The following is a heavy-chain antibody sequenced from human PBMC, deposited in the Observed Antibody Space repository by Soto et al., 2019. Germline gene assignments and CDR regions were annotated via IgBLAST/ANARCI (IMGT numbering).Heavy chain of an antibody. D-gene: IGHD6-19*01. V-gene: IGHV1-3*01. CDR1: GYTITSYA. Sequence: QVQLVQSGAEVKKPGASVKVSCKASGYTITSYAMHWVRQAPGQRLEWMGWINAGNGNTKYSQKFQGRVTITRDTSASTAYMELSSLRSEDTAVYYCARSIAVAGALGYWGQGTLVTVSS. J-gene: IGHJ4*02. CDR3: ARSIAVAGALGY. CDR2: INAGNGNT.